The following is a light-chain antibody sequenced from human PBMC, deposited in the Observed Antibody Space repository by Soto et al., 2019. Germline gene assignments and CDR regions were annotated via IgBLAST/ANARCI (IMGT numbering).Light chain of an antibody. J-gene: IGKJ1*01. V-gene: IGKV1-5*01. CDR1: QSIINL. Sequence: EIQMTQSPSTLSGSVADRVTINYXASQSIINLLAWYQQKRGQAPKIXXANXSSLERGGPSRFSGSGSGTEFTLTISSLQPDDFANYYFQQYETDSRTFGQGTKVDI. CDR2: NXS. CDR3: QQYETDSRT.